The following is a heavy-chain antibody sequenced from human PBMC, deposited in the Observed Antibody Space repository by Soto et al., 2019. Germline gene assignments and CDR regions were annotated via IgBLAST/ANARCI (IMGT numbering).Heavy chain of an antibody. Sequence: PSETLSLTXTVSGGSISSYYWSWIRQPPGKGLEWIGYIYYSGSTNYNPSLKSRVTISVDTSKNQFSLKLSSVTAADTAVYYCARWAERSGSYGIFDYWGQGTLVTVSS. V-gene: IGHV4-59*01. CDR2: IYYSGST. CDR1: GGSISSYY. D-gene: IGHD3-10*01. J-gene: IGHJ4*02. CDR3: ARWAERSGSYGIFDY.